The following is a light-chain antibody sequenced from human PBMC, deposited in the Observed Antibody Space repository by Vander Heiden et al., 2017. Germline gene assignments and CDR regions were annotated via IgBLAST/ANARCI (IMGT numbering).Light chain of an antibody. CDR2: LGS. CDR1: QSLLQSNGYNY. V-gene: IGKV2-28*01. CDR3: MQALQTPWT. J-gene: IGKJ1*01. Sequence: DIAMTQSPLSLPVTPGEPASISCRSRQSLLQSNGYNYLDWYLQKPGQSPQLLIYLGSNRASGVPDRFSGSGSGTDFTLKISRVEAEDVGVYYCMQALQTPWTFGQGTKVEIK.